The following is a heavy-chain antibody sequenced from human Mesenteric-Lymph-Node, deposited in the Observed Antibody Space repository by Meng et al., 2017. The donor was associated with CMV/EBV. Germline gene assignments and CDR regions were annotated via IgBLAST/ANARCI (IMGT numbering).Heavy chain of an antibody. J-gene: IGHJ4*02. CDR2: IYSGGST. CDR3: ARYRPATNLFDY. D-gene: IGHD2-15*01. CDR1: GFTVSSNY. V-gene: IGHV3-53*01. Sequence: SCAASGFTVSSNYMSWVRQAPGKGLEWVSVIYSGGSTYYADSVKGRFTISRDNSKNTLYLQMDSLRAEDTAVYYCARYRPATNLFDYWGQGTLVTVSS.